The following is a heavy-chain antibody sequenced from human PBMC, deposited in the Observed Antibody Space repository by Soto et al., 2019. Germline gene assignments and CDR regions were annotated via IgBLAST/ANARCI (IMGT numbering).Heavy chain of an antibody. CDR3: DSDYRDALDT. V-gene: IGHV3-30-3*01. CDR1: GFTFSSYA. D-gene: IGHD3-16*02. Sequence: GGSLRLSCAASGFTFSSYAMHWVRQAPGKGLEWVAVISYDGSNKYYADSVKGRFTISRDNSKNTLYLQMNSLRAEDTAVYYCDSDYRDALDTWGQGTLVTVSS. CDR2: ISYDGSNK. J-gene: IGHJ5*02.